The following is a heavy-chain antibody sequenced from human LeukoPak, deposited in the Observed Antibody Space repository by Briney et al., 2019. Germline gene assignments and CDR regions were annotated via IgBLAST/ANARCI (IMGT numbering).Heavy chain of an antibody. CDR2: INPNSGGT. J-gene: IGHJ4*02. CDR3: ARDRGSYGFDY. Sequence: ASVKVSCKASGGTFSSYAISWVRQAPGQGLEWMGRINPNSGGTNYAQKFQGRVTMTRDTSISTAYMELSRLRSDDTAVYYCARDRGSYGFDYWGQGTLVTVSS. D-gene: IGHD5-18*01. CDR1: GGTFSSYA. V-gene: IGHV1-2*06.